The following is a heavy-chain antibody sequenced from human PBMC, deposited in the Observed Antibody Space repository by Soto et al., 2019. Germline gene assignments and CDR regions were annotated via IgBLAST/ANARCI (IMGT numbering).Heavy chain of an antibody. D-gene: IGHD1-26*01. CDR2: IKKDGSEK. J-gene: IGHJ4*02. V-gene: IGHV3-7*01. CDR3: AYSGSYFDY. CDR1: GFTFSNYW. Sequence: EVQLVESGGGLVQPGGSLRLSCIASGFTFSNYWMSWVHQAPGKGLEWVATIKKDGSEKDYVDSVKGRFTISRDNAKNSLYLQMNSLRAEDTAVYYCAYSGSYFDYWGQGTLVTVSS.